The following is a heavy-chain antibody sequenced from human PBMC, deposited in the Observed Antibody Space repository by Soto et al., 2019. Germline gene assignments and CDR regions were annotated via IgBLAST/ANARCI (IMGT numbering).Heavy chain of an antibody. Sequence: SETLSLTCTVSGGSISSYFWNWIRQPPGKGLEWTGYMYYSGSTNYNPSLKSRATISIDTSKNQFSLKLSYVTAADTAVYYCARADGRYCSGGSCPNWFDSWGQGTLVTVSS. CDR1: GGSISSYF. J-gene: IGHJ5*01. CDR3: ARADGRYCSGGSCPNWFDS. V-gene: IGHV4-59*01. CDR2: MYYSGST. D-gene: IGHD2-15*01.